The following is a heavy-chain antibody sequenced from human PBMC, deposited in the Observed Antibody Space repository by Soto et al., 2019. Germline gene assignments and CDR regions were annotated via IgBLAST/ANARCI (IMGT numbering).Heavy chain of an antibody. J-gene: IGHJ4*02. Sequence: GGSLRLSCAASGFTSSSYAMHWVRQAPGKGLEWVAVISYDGSNKYYADSVKGRFTISRDNSKNTLYLQMNSLRAEDTAVYYCARSGGVYDYLGSKYFDYWGQGTLVTVSS. CDR2: ISYDGSNK. CDR1: GFTSSSYA. V-gene: IGHV3-30-3*01. CDR3: ARSGGVYDYLGSKYFDY. D-gene: IGHD5-12*01.